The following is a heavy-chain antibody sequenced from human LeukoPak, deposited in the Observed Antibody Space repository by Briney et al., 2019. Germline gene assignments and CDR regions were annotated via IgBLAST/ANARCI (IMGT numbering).Heavy chain of an antibody. D-gene: IGHD2-2*01. V-gene: IGHV1-2*02. CDR3: ARDRIVVVPAGGEAFDI. CDR1: GYTFTGYY. Sequence: ASVKVSCKASGYTFTGYYMHWVRQAPGQGLEWMGWINPNSGGTNYAQKFQGRVTMTRDTSISTAYMELSRLRSDDTAVYYCARDRIVVVPAGGEAFDIWGQGTMVTVSS. J-gene: IGHJ3*02. CDR2: INPNSGGT.